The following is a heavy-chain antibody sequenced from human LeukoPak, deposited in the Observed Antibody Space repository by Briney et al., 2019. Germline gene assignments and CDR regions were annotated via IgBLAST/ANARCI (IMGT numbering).Heavy chain of an antibody. CDR3: VRTRHSDHVVPAAERGDDACDV. CDR2: IHYSGCT. Sequence: PSDTLSLTSTVSGGFINSNGNYCGWIRQPPRKGLGWIGSIHYSGCTYYNLSLNSRVTISKDTYYNQLSMKLSSVAAADTGVYFWVRTRHSDHVVPAAERGDDACDVWGQGTMVTVSS. CDR1: GGFINSNGNY. J-gene: IGHJ3*01. D-gene: IGHD2-2*01. V-gene: IGHV4-39*07.